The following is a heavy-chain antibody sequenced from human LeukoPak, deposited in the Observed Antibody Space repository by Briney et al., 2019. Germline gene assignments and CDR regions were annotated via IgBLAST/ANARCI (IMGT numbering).Heavy chain of an antibody. D-gene: IGHD3-9*01. CDR3: ARIWGLRYFDWLLSSGPIDI. Sequence: PSETLSLTCAVYGGSFSGYYWSWIRQPPGKGLEWIGEINHSGSTNYNPSLKSRVTISVDTSKNQFSLKLSSVTAADTAVYYCARIWGLRYFDWLLSSGPIDIWGQGTMVTVSS. J-gene: IGHJ3*02. CDR1: GGSFSGYY. V-gene: IGHV4-34*01. CDR2: INHSGST.